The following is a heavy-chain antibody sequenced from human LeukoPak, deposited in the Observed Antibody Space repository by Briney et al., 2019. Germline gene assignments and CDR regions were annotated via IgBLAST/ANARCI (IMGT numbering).Heavy chain of an antibody. Sequence: SVKVSCKASGGTFSSYAISWVRQAPGQGLEWMGRIIPILGIANYAQKFQGRVTITADKSTSTAYMELSSLRSEDTAVYYRARERDGYNPGNFDYWGQGTLVTVSS. D-gene: IGHD5-24*01. CDR3: ARERDGYNPGNFDY. J-gene: IGHJ4*02. V-gene: IGHV1-69*04. CDR1: GGTFSSYA. CDR2: IIPILGIA.